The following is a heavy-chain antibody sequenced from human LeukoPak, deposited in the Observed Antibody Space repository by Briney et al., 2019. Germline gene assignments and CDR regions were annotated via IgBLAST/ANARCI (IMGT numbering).Heavy chain of an antibody. CDR3: ARGRDGYNWIDY. V-gene: IGHV3-33*08. J-gene: IGHJ4*02. CDR1: GFSVSSNY. D-gene: IGHD5-24*01. CDR2: IWYDGTNK. Sequence: GGSLRLSCAASGFSVSSNYMSWVRQAPGKGLEWVAVIWYDGTNKYYADSVKGRFTISRDNSKNTLYLQMNSLRAEDTAVYYCARGRDGYNWIDYWGQGTLVTVSS.